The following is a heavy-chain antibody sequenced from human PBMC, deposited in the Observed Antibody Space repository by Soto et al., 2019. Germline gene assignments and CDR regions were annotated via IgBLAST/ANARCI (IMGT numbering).Heavy chain of an antibody. CDR2: IAWNSDII. CDR3: AKDHYGSAIYGMDV. D-gene: IGHD3-10*01. CDR1: GFRFEDYA. V-gene: IGHV3-9*01. Sequence: EVQLVESGGGLVQPGRSLRLSCAASGFRFEDYAMHWVRQAPGKGLELVSGIAWNSDIIGYVDSVKGRFTISRDNGKNSLYLQMNSLRPEDTALYYCAKDHYGSAIYGMDVWGQGTTVTVSS. J-gene: IGHJ6*02.